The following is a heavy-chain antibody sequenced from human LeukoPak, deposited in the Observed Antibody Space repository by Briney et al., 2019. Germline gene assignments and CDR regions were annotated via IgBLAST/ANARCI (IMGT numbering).Heavy chain of an antibody. J-gene: IGHJ4*02. CDR3: AKDQVVGKTLGGVWFGVYYFDY. V-gene: IGHV3-23*01. Sequence: GVSLRLSCAASGFTFSSYAMSWVRQAPGKGLEWVSAISGSGGSTYYADSVKGRFTISRDNSKNTLYLQMNSLRAEDTAVYYCAKDQVVGKTLGGVWFGVYYFDYWGQGTLVTVSS. CDR2: ISGSGGST. CDR1: GFTFSSYA. D-gene: IGHD3-10*01.